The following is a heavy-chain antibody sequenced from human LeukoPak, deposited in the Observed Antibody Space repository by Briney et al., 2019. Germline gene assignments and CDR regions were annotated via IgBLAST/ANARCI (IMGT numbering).Heavy chain of an antibody. J-gene: IGHJ4*02. CDR3: ASGAAVGTSRFDF. CDR1: GFTFSSYS. D-gene: IGHD6-13*01. Sequence: GSLRLSCAVSGFTFSSYSMNWVRPAPGKGLEWVSYISSSGSNKYYADSVKGRVTISRDNAKNSLYLQMNSLRGEDTAVYYCASGAAVGTSRFDFWGQGTLVTVSS. CDR2: ISSSGSNK. V-gene: IGHV3-48*01.